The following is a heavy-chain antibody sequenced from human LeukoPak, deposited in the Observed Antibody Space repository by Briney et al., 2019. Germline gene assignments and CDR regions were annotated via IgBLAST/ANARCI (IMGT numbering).Heavy chain of an antibody. D-gene: IGHD3-22*01. CDR3: ARAPSEVGGYYPEYFRH. Sequence: GGSLSLSCEASGFTFRRYWMHWVRQAPGKGLVWVSRIKSDGKTNYADSVKGRFNIPRDNAKNTVSLQMDSLRAEDTGVYYCARAPSEVGGYYPEYFRHWGQGTLVTVSS. CDR2: IKSDGKT. CDR1: GFTFRRYW. J-gene: IGHJ1*01. V-gene: IGHV3-74*01.